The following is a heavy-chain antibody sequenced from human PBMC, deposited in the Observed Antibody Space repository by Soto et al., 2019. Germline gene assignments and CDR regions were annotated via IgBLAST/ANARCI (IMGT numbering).Heavy chain of an antibody. J-gene: IGHJ4*02. Sequence: GGSLRLSCAASGFTCSSSWMHWVRQAPGKGLVWVSRINSDGSDIDYADSVRGRFTISRDNAKNTLFLQMNSLRAEDTAVYYCARGPTTVTTPLDSWGQGTLVTVSS. CDR1: GFTCSSSW. V-gene: IGHV3-74*01. CDR2: INSDGSDI. CDR3: ARGPTTVTTPLDS. D-gene: IGHD4-17*01.